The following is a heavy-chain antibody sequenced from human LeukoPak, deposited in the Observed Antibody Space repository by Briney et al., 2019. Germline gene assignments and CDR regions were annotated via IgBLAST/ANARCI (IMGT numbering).Heavy chain of an antibody. J-gene: IGHJ4*02. D-gene: IGHD3-22*01. CDR2: ISAYNGNT. V-gene: IGHV1-18*01. Sequence: GASVTVSFKHSVYTFTSYGISWVRPAPGQGLEWMGWISAYNGNTNYAQKLQGRVTMTTDTSTSTAYMELRSLRSDDTAVYYCARVPSFYYDSSGYHDYWGQGTLVTVSS. CDR3: ARVPSFYYDSSGYHDY. CDR1: VYTFTSYG.